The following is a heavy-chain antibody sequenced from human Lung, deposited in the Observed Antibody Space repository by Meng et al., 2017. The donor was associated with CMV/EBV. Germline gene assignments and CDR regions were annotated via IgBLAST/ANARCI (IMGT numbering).Heavy chain of an antibody. J-gene: IGHJ5*02. D-gene: IGHD2/OR15-2a*01. V-gene: IGHV7-4-1*02. CDR2: ISTNTGTP. CDR1: GYTFSNYT. CDR3: ARGGNFDP. Sequence: VQVVQSGFELKKPGASVKVSCKASGYTFSNYTINWVRQAHGRGLEWMGWISTNTGTPTYTQGFTGRFVFSLDTSVSTAYLQISSLKAEDTAVYYCARGGNFDPWGQGTLVTVSS.